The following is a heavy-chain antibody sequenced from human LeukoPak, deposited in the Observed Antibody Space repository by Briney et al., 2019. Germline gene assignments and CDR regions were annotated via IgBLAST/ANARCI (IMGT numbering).Heavy chain of an antibody. CDR3: ATNTAMVTYYVDV. CDR2: INHSGST. CDR1: GGSFSGYY. D-gene: IGHD5-18*01. V-gene: IGHV4-34*01. Sequence: PSETLSLTCAVYGGSFSGYYWSWIRQPPGKGLEWIGEINHSGSTNYNPSLKSRVTISVDTSKNQFSLKLSSVTAADTAVYYCATNTAMVTYYVDVWGKGTTVTVSS. J-gene: IGHJ6*03.